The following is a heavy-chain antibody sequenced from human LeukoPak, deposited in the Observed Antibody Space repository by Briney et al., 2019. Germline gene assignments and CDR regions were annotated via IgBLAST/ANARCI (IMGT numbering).Heavy chain of an antibody. Sequence: SETLSLTCTVPGGSISGYSGSWIRHPPGKGLEWIGYIYTSGSTNYNPSLKSRVTISVDTSKNQFSLKLSSVTAADTAVYYCARLGAARDDYYYYYMDVWGKGTTVTVSS. V-gene: IGHV4-4*09. J-gene: IGHJ6*03. CDR1: GGSISGYS. D-gene: IGHD6-6*01. CDR3: ARLGAARDDYYYYYMDV. CDR2: IYTSGST.